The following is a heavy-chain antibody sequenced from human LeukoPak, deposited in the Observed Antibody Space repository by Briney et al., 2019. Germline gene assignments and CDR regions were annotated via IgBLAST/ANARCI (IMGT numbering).Heavy chain of an antibody. V-gene: IGHV3-7*03. CDR1: GFSFSNYW. CDR3: VKNSGWYCLDY. D-gene: IGHD6-13*01. Sequence: GGSLRLSCAASGFSFSNYWMTWVRQVPGKGLERVADINGDGSHSYCVDSVKGRFTLSRDNAKNSLFLQMNSLRAEDTAVYYCVKNSGWYCLDYWGQGTLVTVSS. CDR2: INGDGSHS. J-gene: IGHJ4*02.